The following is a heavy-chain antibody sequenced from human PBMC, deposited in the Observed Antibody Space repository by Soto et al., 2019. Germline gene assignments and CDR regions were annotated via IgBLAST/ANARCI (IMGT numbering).Heavy chain of an antibody. D-gene: IGHD1-26*01. CDR3: ARDRPSYGRNFDY. Sequence: QVQLQESGPGVVKPSGTLSLTCAVSGGSVSSDYWWSWVRLPPGKGLEWIGEIYHSGRTNYNPSLKSRVTISLDKSKDQLSLILSSVSAADTAVYYCARDRPSYGRNFDYCGQGTLVTVS. CDR2: IYHSGRT. V-gene: IGHV4-4*02. CDR1: GGSVSSDYW. J-gene: IGHJ4*02.